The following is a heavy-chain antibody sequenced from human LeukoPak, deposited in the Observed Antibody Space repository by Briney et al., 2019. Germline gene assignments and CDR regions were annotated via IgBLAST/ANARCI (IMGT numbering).Heavy chain of an antibody. CDR2: IYYSGST. D-gene: IGHD3-10*01. J-gene: IGHJ3*02. CDR1: GGSISSSSYY. CDR3: ARERGLWYYLNHAFGI. V-gene: IGHV4-39*07. Sequence: KTSETLSLTCTVSGGSISSSSYYWGWIRQPPGKGLEWIGSIYYSGSTYYNPSLKSRVTISVDTSKNQFSLKLSSVTAADTAVYYCARERGLWYYLNHAFGIWGQGTMVTVSS.